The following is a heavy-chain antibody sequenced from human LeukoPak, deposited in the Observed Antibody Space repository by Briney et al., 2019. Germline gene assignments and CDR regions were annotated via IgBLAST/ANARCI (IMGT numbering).Heavy chain of an antibody. J-gene: IGHJ4*02. D-gene: IGHD3-22*01. V-gene: IGHV1-69*13. CDR1: GGTFTSYA. CDR2: VIPIFGTA. CDR3: ARCYYDSSGYFVLYFDY. Sequence: SVKVSCKASGGTFTSYAISWVRQAPGQGLEWMGGVIPIFGTAHYAQKSQGRVTITPDESTSTAYMELRSLRSDDTAVYYCARCYYDSSGYFVLYFDYWGQRTLVSVSS.